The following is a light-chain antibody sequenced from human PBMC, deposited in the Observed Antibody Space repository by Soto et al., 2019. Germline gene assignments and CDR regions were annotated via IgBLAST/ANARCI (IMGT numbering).Light chain of an antibody. CDR2: SNN. V-gene: IGLV1-44*01. J-gene: IGLJ2*01. CDR3: AAWEDSLNGRV. CDR1: SSNIGSNT. Sequence: QSVLTQPPSASGTPGQRGTISCSGSSSNIGSNTVNWYQQLPGTAPKLLIYSNNQRPSGVPDRFSGSKSGTSASLAISGLQSEDEADYYCAAWEDSLNGRVFGGGTKLTVL.